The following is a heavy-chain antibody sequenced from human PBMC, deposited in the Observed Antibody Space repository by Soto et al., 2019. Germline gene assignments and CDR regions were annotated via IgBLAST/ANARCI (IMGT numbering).Heavy chain of an antibody. Sequence: GGSLRLSCAASGFTFSSYGMNLVRQAPGKGLECVAGIRGSGGSTYYADFVKGRFTISRDNSKNTLYLQMNSLRAEDTAVYYSAKERAVAGFDYWGQGTLVTVSS. V-gene: IGHV3-23*01. CDR3: AKERAVAGFDY. CDR1: GFTFSSYG. CDR2: IRGSGGST. J-gene: IGHJ4*02. D-gene: IGHD6-19*01.